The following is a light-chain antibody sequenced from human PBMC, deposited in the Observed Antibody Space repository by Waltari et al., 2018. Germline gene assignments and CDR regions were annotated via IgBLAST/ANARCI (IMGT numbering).Light chain of an antibody. V-gene: IGKV4-1*01. J-gene: IGKJ2*01. CDR2: WEY. Sequence: DIVMTQSPDSLAVSLGERATINCQSSQSVLYSSNNKNYLAWYQQKPGQPPKRLIYWEYTRESGVPDRFSGSGSGTDFTLTISSLQAEDVAVYYCQQYYSTLPYTFGQGTKLEIK. CDR1: QSVLYSSNNKNY. CDR3: QQYYSTLPYT.